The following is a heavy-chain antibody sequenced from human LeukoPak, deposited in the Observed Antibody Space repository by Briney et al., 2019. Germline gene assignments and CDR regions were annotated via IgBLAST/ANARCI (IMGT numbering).Heavy chain of an antibody. CDR2: ISTASSYI. D-gene: IGHD1-26*01. J-gene: IGHJ4*02. CDR3: ARGTSGTYGPDY. V-gene: IGHV3-21*01. CDR1: GFTFSSYS. Sequence: KTGGSLRLSCAASGFTFSSYSMNWVRQAPGKGLEWVSSISTASSYIYYADSVKGRFTISRDYAKNSLYLQMNSLRVEDTAVYYCARGTSGTYGPDYWGQGTLVTVSS.